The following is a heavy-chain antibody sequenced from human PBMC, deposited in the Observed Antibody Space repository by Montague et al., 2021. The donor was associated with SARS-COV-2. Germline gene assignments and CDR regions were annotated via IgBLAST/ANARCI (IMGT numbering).Heavy chain of an antibody. CDR1: GFTSSSYA. CDR3: AKGGRHPRDPFDI. V-gene: IGHV3-23*01. CDR2: ISGDDDVT. D-gene: IGHD1-26*01. J-gene: IGHJ3*02. Sequence: PRLSCAASGFTSSSYAMTWVRPTPGKGLEWVSSISGDDDVTYHADSVRGRFTISRDNSKNTLYMEMNDLRVEDTALYYCAKGGRHPRDPFDIWGQGTTVSVSA.